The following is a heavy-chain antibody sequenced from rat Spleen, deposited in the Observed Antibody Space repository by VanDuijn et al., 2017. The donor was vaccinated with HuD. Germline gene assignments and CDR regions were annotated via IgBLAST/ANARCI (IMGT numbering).Heavy chain of an antibody. D-gene: IGHD1-9*01. J-gene: IGHJ2*01. V-gene: IGHV5-29*01. Sequence: EVQLVESGGGLVQPGSLLKLSCAASGFTFTSYWLTWVRQAPTMGLEWVATISSNGNNIYYRDSVKGRFTISRDYATSTLYLQMNSLRSEDTATYYCARRHYGYTDYFDYWGQGVMVTVSS. CDR2: ISSNGNNI. CDR1: GFTFTSYW. CDR3: ARRHYGYTDYFDY.